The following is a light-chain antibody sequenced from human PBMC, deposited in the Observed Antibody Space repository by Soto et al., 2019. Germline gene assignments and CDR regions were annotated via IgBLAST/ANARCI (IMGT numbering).Light chain of an antibody. CDR3: QSYDASLNWV. Sequence: QAVVTQPPSVSGAPGQRVTISCTGTSSNIGAGYAVHWYQLLPGAAPKLLIYTNTNRLSGVPDRFSGSRSGPSASLAITGLQAEDEGEYSCQSYDASLNWVFGGGTKLTVL. J-gene: IGLJ3*02. CDR2: TNT. CDR1: SSNIGAGYA. V-gene: IGLV1-40*01.